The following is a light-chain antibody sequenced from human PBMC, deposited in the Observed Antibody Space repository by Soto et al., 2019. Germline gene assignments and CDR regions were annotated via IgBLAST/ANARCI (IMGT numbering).Light chain of an antibody. Sequence: QSVLTQPASVSGSPGQSITISCTGTSSDVGGYNYVSWYQQHPGKAPKLMIYEVSTRPSGVSDRFSGARSVNTASLTISGLQAEDESDYYCISYTSSSTWVFGGGTKLTVL. V-gene: IGLV2-14*01. J-gene: IGLJ3*02. CDR2: EVS. CDR3: ISYTSSSTWV. CDR1: SSDVGGYNY.